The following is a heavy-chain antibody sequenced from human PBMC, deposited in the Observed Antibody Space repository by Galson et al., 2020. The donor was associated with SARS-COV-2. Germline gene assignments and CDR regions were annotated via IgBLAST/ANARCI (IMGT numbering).Heavy chain of an antibody. J-gene: IGHJ4*02. D-gene: IGHD3-3*01. CDR1: GFTFSLYW. Sequence: GGSLRLSCEVSGFTFSLYWMHWVRQAPGKGLVWVSRINSDDSSRIYAESVKGRFTISRDNAKNTLYLQMNSLRAEDTAVYYCARGGPYDFWSGSFDYWGQGTLVTVSS. V-gene: IGHV3-74*01. CDR3: ARGGPYDFWSGSFDY. CDR2: INSDDSSR.